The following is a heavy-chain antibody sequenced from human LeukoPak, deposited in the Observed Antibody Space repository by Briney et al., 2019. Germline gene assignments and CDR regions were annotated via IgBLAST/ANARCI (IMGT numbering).Heavy chain of an antibody. J-gene: IGHJ4*02. CDR2: IKSKTNGGTI. V-gene: IGHV3-15*01. D-gene: IGHD2-2*01. Sequence: GGSLRLSCAGSGFTFNSYTMSWVRQAPGKGLEWVGRIKSKTNGGTIDYAPPVKGRFTISRDDSKNALYLQMNSLQTEDTGVYFCSTVGSSWAVDYWGQGTLVTVSS. CDR1: GFTFNSYT. CDR3: STVGSSWAVDY.